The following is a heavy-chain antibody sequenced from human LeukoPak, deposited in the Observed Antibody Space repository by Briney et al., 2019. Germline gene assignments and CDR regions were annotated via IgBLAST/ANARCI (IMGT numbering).Heavy chain of an antibody. J-gene: IGHJ4*02. D-gene: IGHD6-13*01. CDR2: IIPIFGTA. V-gene: IGHV1-69*05. CDR1: GYTFTSYG. Sequence: ASVKVSCKASGYTFTSYGISWVRQAPGQGLEWMGGIIPIFGTANYAQKFQGRVTMTRDMSTSTVYMELSSLRSEDTAVYYCARDQYAAADDYWGQGTLVTVSS. CDR3: ARDQYAAADDY.